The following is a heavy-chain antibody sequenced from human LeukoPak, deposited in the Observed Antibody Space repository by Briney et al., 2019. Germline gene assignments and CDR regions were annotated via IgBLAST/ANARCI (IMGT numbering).Heavy chain of an antibody. V-gene: IGHV1-3*01. CDR3: ARDGEYYYDSSGSPPYGMDV. Sequence: GNTKYSQKFQGRVTITRDTSASTAYMELSSLRSEDTAVYYCARDGEYYYDSSGSPPYGMDVWGQGTTVTVSS. D-gene: IGHD3-22*01. J-gene: IGHJ6*02. CDR2: GNT.